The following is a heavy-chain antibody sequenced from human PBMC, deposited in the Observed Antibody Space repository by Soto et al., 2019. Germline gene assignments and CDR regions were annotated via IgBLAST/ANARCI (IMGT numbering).Heavy chain of an antibody. J-gene: IGHJ4*02. Sequence: QVQLVQSGAEVKKPGSSVKVSCKASGGTFINFAFNWVRQAPGEGLEWMGGIIPMFVTANYAPKFQGRVTITADESTSTVYMELSSLRSEDTAVYYCARDGGYFDSSGYKWGYFDSWGQGTLVTVSS. D-gene: IGHD3-22*01. CDR2: IIPMFVTA. CDR1: GGTFINFA. V-gene: IGHV1-69*12. CDR3: ARDGGYFDSSGYKWGYFDS.